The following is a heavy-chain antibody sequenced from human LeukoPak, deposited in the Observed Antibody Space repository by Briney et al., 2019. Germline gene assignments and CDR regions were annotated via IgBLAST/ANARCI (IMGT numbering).Heavy chain of an antibody. CDR2: ITRSSSTT. CDR3: ATADRGAFDI. J-gene: IGHJ3*02. Sequence: PGGSLRLSCAVSGFTFSWYSMNWVRQAPGKGLEWLSYITRSSSTTYYADSVKGRFTISRDNAKNSLYLQMNSLRVDDTAVYYCATADRGAFDIWGQGTMVIVSS. V-gene: IGHV3-48*01. CDR1: GFTFSWYS.